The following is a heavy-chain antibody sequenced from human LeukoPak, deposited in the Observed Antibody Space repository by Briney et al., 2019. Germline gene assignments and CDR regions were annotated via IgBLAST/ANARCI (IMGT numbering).Heavy chain of an antibody. J-gene: IGHJ4*02. V-gene: IGHV1-8*01. CDR1: GYTFTSYD. CDR2: VNTKSGNT. CDR3: ARVDGSPDY. Sequence: GASVKVSCKASGYTFTSYDINWVRQATGQGLEWLGWVNTKSGNTGSAQNFQGRVTFTRDTSINTAYMELSSLRSEDTAIYYCARVDGSPDYWGQGTLVTVSS. D-gene: IGHD2-15*01.